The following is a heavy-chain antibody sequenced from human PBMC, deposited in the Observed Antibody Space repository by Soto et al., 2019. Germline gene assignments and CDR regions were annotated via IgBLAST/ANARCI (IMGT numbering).Heavy chain of an antibody. D-gene: IGHD3-22*01. CDR3: ARSRYTYYYDSSGYPPPVPDAFDI. CDR2: INSDGSST. CDR1: GFTFSSYW. J-gene: IGHJ3*02. Sequence: GGSLRVSCAASGFTFSSYWMHWGRQAPWKGLVWVSRINSDGSSTSYADSVKGRFTISRDNAKNTLYLQMNSLRAEDTAVYYCARSRYTYYYDSSGYPPPVPDAFDIWGQGTLVTVSS. V-gene: IGHV3-74*01.